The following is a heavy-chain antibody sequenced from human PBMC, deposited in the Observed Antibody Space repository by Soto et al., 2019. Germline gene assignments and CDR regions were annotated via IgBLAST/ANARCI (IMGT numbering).Heavy chain of an antibody. Sequence: GGSLRLSCAASGSTFSSYGMHWVRQAPGKGLEWVAVISYDGSNKYYADSVKGRFTISRDNSKNTLYLQMNSLRAEDTAVYYCAKSFIAAAGKEGYFDYWGQGTLVTVSS. J-gene: IGHJ4*02. V-gene: IGHV3-30*18. CDR1: GSTFSSYG. D-gene: IGHD6-13*01. CDR2: ISYDGSNK. CDR3: AKSFIAAAGKEGYFDY.